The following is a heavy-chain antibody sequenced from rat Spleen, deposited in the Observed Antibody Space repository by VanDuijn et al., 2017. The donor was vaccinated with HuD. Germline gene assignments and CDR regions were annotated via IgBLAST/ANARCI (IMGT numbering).Heavy chain of an antibody. D-gene: IGHD1-1*01. J-gene: IGHJ4*01. CDR3: AGSGDGYVMDA. Sequence: QVQLKESGPGLVQPSQTLSLTCTVSGFSLTSYHVSWVRQPPGKSLVWMGTIWAGGGTNYNSAVQSRLSISRDTSKSQVFLKMNSLQPEDTGTYYCAGSGDGYVMDAWGQGASVTVSS. CDR2: IWAGGGT. CDR1: GFSLTSYH. V-gene: IGHV2-72*01.